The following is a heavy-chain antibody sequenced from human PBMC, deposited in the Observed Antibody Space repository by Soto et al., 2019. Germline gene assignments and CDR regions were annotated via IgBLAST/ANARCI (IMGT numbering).Heavy chain of an antibody. CDR2: IIAYNGKT. CDR1: GYTFTSYG. V-gene: IGHV1-18*01. Sequence: QVPLVQSGAEVKKPGASVKVSCKSSGYTFTSYGISWVRQAPGQWLEWMGWIIAYNGKTNYAQKLQGRVTMTTGTSTSTAYMELRSLRSDDTAVYYCARDYPISSGWYRYDYWGQGTLVTVSS. J-gene: IGHJ4*02. CDR3: ARDYPISSGWYRYDY. D-gene: IGHD6-19*01.